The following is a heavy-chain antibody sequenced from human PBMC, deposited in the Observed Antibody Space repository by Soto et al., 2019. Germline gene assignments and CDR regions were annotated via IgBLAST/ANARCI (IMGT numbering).Heavy chain of an antibody. CDR1: NASITSSGYY. D-gene: IGHD1-26*01. CDR3: ARMSGTYYVPDY. V-gene: IGHV4-31*03. CDR2: IYHSGST. J-gene: IGHJ4*02. Sequence: QVQLQESGPRLVEASQTLSLTCTVSNASITSSGYYWSWVRQPPGKRLEWIGYIYHSGSTFYSPSLQSRLAMSADTSKIHFSLTLRSVTAADTAVYHCARMSGTYYVPDYWGQGTLVTVSS.